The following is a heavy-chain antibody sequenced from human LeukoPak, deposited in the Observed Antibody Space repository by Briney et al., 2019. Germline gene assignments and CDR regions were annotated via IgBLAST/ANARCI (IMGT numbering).Heavy chain of an antibody. V-gene: IGHV1-2*02. CDR1: GYKFTDDY. CDR2: INPDSGFT. J-gene: IGHJ4*02. CDR3: APTAEAYTSWWKV. D-gene: IGHD3-16*01. Sequence: SSVKVSCKASGYKFTDDYMHWVRQAPGQGLEFMGWINPDSGFTNYAQKFKGRVTMTRDTSISTAYLEVRSLTSDDTAVYYCAPTAEAYTSWWKVWGQGTLVTVSS.